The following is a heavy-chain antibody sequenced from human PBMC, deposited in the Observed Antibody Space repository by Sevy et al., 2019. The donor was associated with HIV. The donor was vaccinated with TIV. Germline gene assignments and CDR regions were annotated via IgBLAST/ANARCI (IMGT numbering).Heavy chain of an antibody. J-gene: IGHJ4*02. D-gene: IGHD4-17*01. Sequence: ASVKVSCQVFEYSLNELSIHWVRRAPGKGLEWMGGFDPQRGKIIYAQKFQGRVTMTEDTSTETAYMELSNLRSEDTAVYYCTTDVHLGDFRLWDDWGQGTRVTVSS. CDR1: EYSLNELS. CDR3: TTDVHLGDFRLWDD. V-gene: IGHV1-24*01. CDR2: FDPQRGKI.